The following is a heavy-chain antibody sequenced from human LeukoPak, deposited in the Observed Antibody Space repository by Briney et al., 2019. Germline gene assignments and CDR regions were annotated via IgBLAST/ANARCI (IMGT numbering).Heavy chain of an antibody. CDR1: GGSFSGYY. Sequence: SATLSLTCAVYGGSFSGYYWSGIRQPPGKGLGWSGEITHSGSTNYNPSLKSRVTISADTSKNQFSLKLSSATAADTAVYYCARVGLWGYSSSWYWFDPWGEGSLVTVSS. V-gene: IGHV4-34*01. D-gene: IGHD6-13*01. J-gene: IGHJ5*02. CDR3: ARVGLWGYSSSWYWFDP. CDR2: ITHSGST.